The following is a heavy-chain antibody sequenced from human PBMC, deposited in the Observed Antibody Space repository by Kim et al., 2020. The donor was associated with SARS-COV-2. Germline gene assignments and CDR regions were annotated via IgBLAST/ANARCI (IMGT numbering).Heavy chain of an antibody. CDR1: GYTFTGYY. Sequence: ASVKVSCKASGYTFTGYYMHWVRQAPGQGLEWMGWINPNSGGTNYAQKFQGRVTMTRDTSISTAYMELSRLRSDDTTVYYCATGGSGYYPAFDYWGQGTLVTVSS. V-gene: IGHV1-2*02. CDR3: ATGGSGYYPAFDY. CDR2: INPNSGGT. J-gene: IGHJ4*02. D-gene: IGHD3-22*01.